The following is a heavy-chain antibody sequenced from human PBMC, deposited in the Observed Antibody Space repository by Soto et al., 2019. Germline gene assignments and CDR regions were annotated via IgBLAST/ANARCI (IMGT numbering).Heavy chain of an antibody. D-gene: IGHD4-17*01. CDR2: ITGSGGRT. CDR1: GFTFSSYA. Sequence: EVQPLESGGGLVQPGGSLRLSCAASGFTFSSYAMSWVRQAPGKGLEWVSGITGSGGRTNYADSVKGRFTISRDTSKSTLYLQMSSLTAEDTAVYYCAKHPKYGDLADSWGQGTLVTVSS. J-gene: IGHJ4*02. V-gene: IGHV3-23*01. CDR3: AKHPKYGDLADS.